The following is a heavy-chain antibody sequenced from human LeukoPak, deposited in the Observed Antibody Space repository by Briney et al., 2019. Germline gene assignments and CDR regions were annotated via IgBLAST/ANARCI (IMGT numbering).Heavy chain of an antibody. CDR1: GYTFTGYY. CDR3: AGGGYYDSSGPLGFSDY. J-gene: IGHJ4*02. Sequence: ASVKVSCKASGYTFTGYYMHWVRQAPGQGLEWMGWINPNSGGTNYAQKFQGRVTMTRDTSISTAYMELSRLRSDDTAVYYCAGGGYYDSSGPLGFSDYWGQGTLVTVSS. V-gene: IGHV1-2*02. D-gene: IGHD3-22*01. CDR2: INPNSGGT.